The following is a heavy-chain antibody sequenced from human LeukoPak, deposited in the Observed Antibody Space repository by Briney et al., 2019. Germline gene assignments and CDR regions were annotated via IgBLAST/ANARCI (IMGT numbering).Heavy chain of an antibody. J-gene: IGHJ4*02. D-gene: IGHD2-8*02. CDR1: GFTFSSNH. CDR3: ARSLLGVFDY. V-gene: IGHV3-66*02. CDR2: IYSGGST. Sequence: PGGSLRLSCAASGFTFSSNHMSWVRQAPGKGLEWVSVIYSGGSTYYADSVKGRFTISRDNSKNTLYLQMNSLRAEDTAVYYCARSLLGVFDYWGQGTLVTVSS.